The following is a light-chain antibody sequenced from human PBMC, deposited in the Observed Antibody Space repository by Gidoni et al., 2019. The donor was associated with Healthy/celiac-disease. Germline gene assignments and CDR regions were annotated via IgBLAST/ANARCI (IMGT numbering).Light chain of an antibody. CDR2: DDS. V-gene: IGLV3-21*02. CDR1: NIGSKS. CDR3: QVWESSSDHVV. Sequence: SYVLTQPPSVSVAPGQTASITCGGNNIGSKSVHWYQPKPGQAPVLVVYDDSYRHSGIPERFSGSNSGNTATLTISRVEAGDEADYYCQVWESSSDHVVFGGGTKLTVL. J-gene: IGLJ2*01.